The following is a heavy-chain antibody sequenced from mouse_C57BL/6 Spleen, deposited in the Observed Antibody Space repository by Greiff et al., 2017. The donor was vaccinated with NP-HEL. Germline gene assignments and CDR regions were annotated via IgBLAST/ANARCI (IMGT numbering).Heavy chain of an antibody. V-gene: IGHV5-4*01. CDR3: ARDTVVATRYFDY. J-gene: IGHJ2*01. D-gene: IGHD1-1*01. CDR2: ISDGGSYT. Sequence: EVQLKESGGGLVKPGGSLKLSCAASGFTFSSYAMSWVRQTPEKRLEWVATISDGGSYTYYPDNVKGRFTISRDNAKNNLYLQMSHLKSEDTAMYYCARDTVVATRYFDYWGQGTTLTVSS. CDR1: GFTFSSYA.